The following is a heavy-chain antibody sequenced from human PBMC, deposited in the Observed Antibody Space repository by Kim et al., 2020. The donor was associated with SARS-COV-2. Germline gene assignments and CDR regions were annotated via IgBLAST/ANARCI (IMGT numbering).Heavy chain of an antibody. J-gene: IGHJ6*02. Sequence: SETLSLTCAVYGGSFSGYYWSWIRQPPGKGLEWIGEINHSGSTNYNPSLKSRVTVSVDTSKNQFSLKLSSVTAADTAVYYCARVPREGYYGSGSYPLRYYGMGVWGQGTTVTVSS. CDR3: ARVPREGYYGSGSYPLRYYGMGV. CDR2: INHSGST. CDR1: GGSFSGYY. D-gene: IGHD3-10*01. V-gene: IGHV4-34*01.